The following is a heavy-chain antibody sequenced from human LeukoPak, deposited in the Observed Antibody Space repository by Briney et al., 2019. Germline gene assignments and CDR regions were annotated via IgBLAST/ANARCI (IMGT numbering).Heavy chain of an antibody. Sequence: GGSLILCCAAAGVTFSSYGMHWVRQAPGKGLEWVAVIWYDGSNKYYADSVKGRFTISRDNSKNTLYLQMNSLRAEDTAVYYCARDRVVAAITYGMDVWGQGTTVTVSS. CDR2: IWYDGSNK. V-gene: IGHV3-33*01. CDR1: GVTFSSYG. D-gene: IGHD2-15*01. CDR3: ARDRVVAAITYGMDV. J-gene: IGHJ6*02.